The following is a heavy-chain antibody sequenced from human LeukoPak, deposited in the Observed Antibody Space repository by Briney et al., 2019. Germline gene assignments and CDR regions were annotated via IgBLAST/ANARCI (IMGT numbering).Heavy chain of an antibody. Sequence: ASVKVSCKASGYTFTSYGFSWVRQAPGQGLEWMGWINPNSGGTKYSQRFQGRVTVTRDTSISTAYMELSRLRSDDTAVYYCARASGSNDGFDIWGQGTVVTVSS. J-gene: IGHJ3*02. CDR3: ARASGSNDGFDI. CDR2: INPNSGGT. CDR1: GYTFTSYG. D-gene: IGHD1-26*01. V-gene: IGHV1-2*02.